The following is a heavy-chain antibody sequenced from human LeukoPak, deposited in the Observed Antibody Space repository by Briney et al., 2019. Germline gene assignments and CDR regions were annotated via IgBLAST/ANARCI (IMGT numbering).Heavy chain of an antibody. Sequence: PGRSLRLSCAASGFTFSSYGMHWVRQAPGKGLEWVAVISYDGSNKYYADSVKGRFTISRDNSKNTLYLQMNSLRAEDTAVYYCAKKYYYDSSGYSGAFDIWGQGTMVTVSS. CDR3: AKKYYYDSSGYSGAFDI. CDR1: GFTFSSYG. J-gene: IGHJ3*02. CDR2: ISYDGSNK. V-gene: IGHV3-30*18. D-gene: IGHD3-22*01.